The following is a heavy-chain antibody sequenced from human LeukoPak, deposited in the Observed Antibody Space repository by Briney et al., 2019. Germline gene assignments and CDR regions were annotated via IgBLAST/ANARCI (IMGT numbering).Heavy chain of an antibody. CDR1: GFTFSSHS. J-gene: IGHJ4*02. CDR3: ARDPYRGSYHDY. CDR2: ISSSSSYI. V-gene: IGHV3-21*01. D-gene: IGHD1-26*01. Sequence: PGGSLRLSCVASGFTFSSHSMNWVRQAPGKGLEWVSSISSSSSYIYYADSVKGRFTISRDNAKNSLYLQMNSLRAEDTAVYYCARDPYRGSYHDYWGQGTLVTVSS.